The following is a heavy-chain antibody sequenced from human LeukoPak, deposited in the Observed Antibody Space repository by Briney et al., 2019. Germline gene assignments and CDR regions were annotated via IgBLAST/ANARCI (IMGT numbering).Heavy chain of an antibody. J-gene: IGHJ4*02. D-gene: IGHD6-13*01. V-gene: IGHV1-69*01. CDR3: AAIAAAGTSRFDY. CDR2: IIPIFGTA. Sequence: GSSVKVSCKASGGTLSSYAISWVRQAPGQGLEWMGGIIPIFGTANYAQKFQGRVTITADESTSTAYMELSSLRSEDTAVYYCAAIAAAGTSRFDYWGQGTLVTVSS. CDR1: GGTLSSYA.